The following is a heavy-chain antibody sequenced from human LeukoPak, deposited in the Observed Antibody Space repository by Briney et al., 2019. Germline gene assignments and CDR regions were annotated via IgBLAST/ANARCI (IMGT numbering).Heavy chain of an antibody. D-gene: IGHD3-3*01. CDR3: ARVRAYDLWSGFYRDDYYYYMDV. Sequence: GGSLRLSCAASGFTFSSYAMSWVRQAPGKGLEWVSGTSGNGVSTGYAGSVKGRFTISRDNANNSLYLEMNSLRDEDTALYYCARVRAYDLWSGFYRDDYYYYMDVWGKGTTVTVSS. CDR1: GFTFSSYA. V-gene: IGHV3-20*04. J-gene: IGHJ6*03. CDR2: TSGNGVST.